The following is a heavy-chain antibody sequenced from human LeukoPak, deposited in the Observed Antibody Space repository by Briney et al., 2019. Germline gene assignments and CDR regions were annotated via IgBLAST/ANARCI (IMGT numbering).Heavy chain of an antibody. D-gene: IGHD3-16*01. Sequence: GGSLRLSCAASGFTFSSYWMHWVRQAPGKWLMWVSRINSDGTSTSYADSVKGRFTISRDNAKNTLYLQMNSLRAEDTAVYYCSLGQAHGMDVWGQGTTVTVSS. CDR2: INSDGTST. CDR1: GFTFSSYW. V-gene: IGHV3-74*01. CDR3: SLGQAHGMDV. J-gene: IGHJ6*02.